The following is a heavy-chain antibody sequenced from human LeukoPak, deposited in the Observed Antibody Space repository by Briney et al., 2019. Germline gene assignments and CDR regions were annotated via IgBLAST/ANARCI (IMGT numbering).Heavy chain of an antibody. Sequence: ASVKVSCKASGYTFTSYYMHWVRQAPGQGLEWMGIINPSGGSTSYAQKFQGRVTMTRDTSTSTVYMELSSLRSEDTAVYYCARDPAPYYDILTGRTKESGAFDIWGQGTMVTVSS. V-gene: IGHV1-46*01. J-gene: IGHJ3*02. D-gene: IGHD3-9*01. CDR2: INPSGGST. CDR1: GYTFTSYY. CDR3: ARDPAPYYDILTGRTKESGAFDI.